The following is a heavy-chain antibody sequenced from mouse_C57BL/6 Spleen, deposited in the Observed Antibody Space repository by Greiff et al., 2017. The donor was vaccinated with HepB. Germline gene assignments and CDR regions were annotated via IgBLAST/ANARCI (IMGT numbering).Heavy chain of an antibody. V-gene: IGHV1-53*01. CDR3: ARVPYYYGSSNYYAMDY. CDR2: INPSNGGT. D-gene: IGHD1-1*01. CDR1: GYTFTSYW. Sequence: QVHVKQPGTELVKPGASVKLSCKASGYTFTSYWMHWVKQRPGQGLEWIGNINPSNGGTNYNEKFKSKATLTVDKSSSTAYMQLSSLTSEDSAVYYCARVPYYYGSSNYYAMDYWGQGTSVTVSS. J-gene: IGHJ4*01.